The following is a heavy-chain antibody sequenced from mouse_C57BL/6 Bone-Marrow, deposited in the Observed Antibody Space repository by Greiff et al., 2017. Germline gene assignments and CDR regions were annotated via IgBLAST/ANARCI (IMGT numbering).Heavy chain of an antibody. CDR1: GYTFTDYY. CDR3: ARGWLGY. CDR2: IGPGSGST. Sequence: QVQLQQSGAELVKPGASVKISCKASGYTFTDYYINWVKQRPGQGLEWSGKIGPGSGSTYYNEKFKGKATLTADKSSSTAYMQLSSLTSEDSAVYFCARGWLGYWGQGTTLTVSS. D-gene: IGHD1-1*02. J-gene: IGHJ2*01. V-gene: IGHV1-77*01.